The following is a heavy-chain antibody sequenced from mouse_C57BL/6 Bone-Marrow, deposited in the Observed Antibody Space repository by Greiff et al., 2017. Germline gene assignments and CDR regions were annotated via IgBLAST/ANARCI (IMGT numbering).Heavy chain of an antibody. CDR1: GYSFTGYY. V-gene: IGHV1-42*01. CDR3: ASDGYGGFAY. D-gene: IGHD2-3*01. CDR2: INPSTGGT. Sequence: VQLKESGPELVKPGASVKISCKASGYSFTGYYMNWVKQSPEKSLEWIGEINPSTGGTTYNQKFKAKATLTVDKSSSTAYMQLKSLTSEDSAVYYFASDGYGGFAYWGRGHLVTVSA. J-gene: IGHJ3*01.